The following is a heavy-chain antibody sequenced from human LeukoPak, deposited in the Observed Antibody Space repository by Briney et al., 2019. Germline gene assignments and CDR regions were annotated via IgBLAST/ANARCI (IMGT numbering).Heavy chain of an antibody. V-gene: IGHV5-51*01. J-gene: IGHJ4*02. CDR3: ARPVSHGSGSYGY. CDR1: GYSFTSYW. Sequence: GESLKIFCKGSGYSFTSYWIGWVRQVPGKGLEWMGIIYPGDSDTRYSPSFQGQVTISADKSISTAYLQWSSLKASDTAMYYCARPVSHGSGSYGYWGQGTLVTVSS. D-gene: IGHD3-10*01. CDR2: IYPGDSDT.